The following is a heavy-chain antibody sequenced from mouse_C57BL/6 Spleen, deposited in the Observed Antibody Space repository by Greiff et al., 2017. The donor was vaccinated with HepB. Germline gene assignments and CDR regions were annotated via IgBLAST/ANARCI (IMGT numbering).Heavy chain of an antibody. CDR2: IDPETGGT. Sequence: VQLQQSGAELVRPGASVTLSCKASGYTFTDYEMHWVKQTPVHGLEWIGAIDPETGGTAYNQKFKGKAILTADKSSSTAYMELRSLTSEDSAVYYGTSNYDDAMDYWGQGTSVTVSS. J-gene: IGHJ4*01. CDR3: TSNYDDAMDY. V-gene: IGHV1-15*01. D-gene: IGHD2-1*01. CDR1: GYTFTDYE.